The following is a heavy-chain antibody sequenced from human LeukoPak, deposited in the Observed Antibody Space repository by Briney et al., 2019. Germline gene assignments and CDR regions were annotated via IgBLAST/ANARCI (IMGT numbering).Heavy chain of an antibody. Sequence: GGSLRLSCAASGFTFSSYAMSWVRQAPGKGLEWVSSISNSGGRTFYTDSVKGRFTISRDNSKITLYLQMNSLRAEDTAVYYCAKSYNGYESKPDYWGQGTLVTVSS. J-gene: IGHJ4*02. CDR2: ISNSGGRT. D-gene: IGHD5-12*01. CDR3: AKSYNGYESKPDY. V-gene: IGHV3-23*01. CDR1: GFTFSSYA.